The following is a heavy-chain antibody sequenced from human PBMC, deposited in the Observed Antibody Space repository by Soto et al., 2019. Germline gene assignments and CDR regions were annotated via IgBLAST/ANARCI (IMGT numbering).Heavy chain of an antibody. V-gene: IGHV4-59*12. CDR3: AGFGHAWANPFDI. J-gene: IGHJ3*02. CDR2: IDYSGGT. D-gene: IGHD1-26*01. CDR1: GGSISSYY. Sequence: QVQLQESGPGLVKPSETLSLTCTVSGGSISSYYWSWIRQPPGQGLEWVGYIDYSGGTNYNSSLKSRGTISVDTSRNQLSLKLSSVTAADTAMYYCAGFGHAWANPFDIWGQGTMVTVSS.